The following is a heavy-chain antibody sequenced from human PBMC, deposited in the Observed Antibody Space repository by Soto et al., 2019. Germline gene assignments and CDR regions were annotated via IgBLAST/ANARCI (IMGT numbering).Heavy chain of an antibody. CDR2: ISASGGNT. J-gene: IGHJ4*02. V-gene: IGHV3-23*01. CDR3: AKDGPYSTSWTPDY. CDR1: GFTFSSYA. D-gene: IGHD2-2*01. Sequence: EVQLLESGGGLVQPGGSLRLSCAASGFTFSSYAMTWVRQAPGKGLECVSAISASGGNTDYADSVKGRFTNFRDNSKNAMYLQMNSLRAEDTATYYCAKDGPYSTSWTPDYWGQGMLVTVSS.